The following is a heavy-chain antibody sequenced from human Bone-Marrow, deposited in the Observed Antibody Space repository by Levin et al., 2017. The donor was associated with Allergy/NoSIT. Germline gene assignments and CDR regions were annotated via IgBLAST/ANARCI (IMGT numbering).Heavy chain of an antibody. CDR1: GFSLSTSGVG. D-gene: IGHD3-9*01. Sequence: QTLSLTYTFSGFSLSTSGVGVGWIRQPPGRALEWLAVIYWDDDKRYSPSLKSRLTITKDTSKNQVVLTMTNMDPVDTATYYCAHKNSRYYFAYWGQGTLVTVSS. V-gene: IGHV2-5*02. J-gene: IGHJ4*02. CDR3: AHKNSRYYFAY. CDR2: IYWDDDK.